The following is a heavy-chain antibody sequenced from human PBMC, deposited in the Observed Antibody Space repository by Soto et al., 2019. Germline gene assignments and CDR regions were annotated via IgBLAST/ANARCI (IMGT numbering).Heavy chain of an antibody. J-gene: IGHJ4*02. V-gene: IGHV4-30-2*01. CDR1: GFSISSGGYS. CDR2: IYHSGST. CDR3: ARGPPLGY. Sequence: PSETLSLTCAVSGFSISSGGYSWSWIRQPPGKGLECIGYIYHSGSTYYSPSLKSRVTISVDRSKNQFSLKLSSVTAADTAVYYCARGPPLGYWGQGTLVTVSS.